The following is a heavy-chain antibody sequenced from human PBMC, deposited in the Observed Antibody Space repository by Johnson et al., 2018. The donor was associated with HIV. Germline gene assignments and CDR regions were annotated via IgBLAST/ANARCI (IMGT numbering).Heavy chain of an antibody. V-gene: IGHV3-53*01. J-gene: IGHJ3*02. CDR2: IYSGGST. Sequence: VQLVESGGGLIQPGGSLRLSCAASGFTVSSNYMSWVRQAPGKGLEWVSVIYSGGSTGYADSVKGRFTISRDTAKNSLYLQMNSLRAEDTALYYCARGVLLWFRELSSLNDAFDIWGQGTMVTVSS. CDR1: GFTVSSNY. CDR3: ARGVLLWFRELSSLNDAFDI. D-gene: IGHD3-10*01.